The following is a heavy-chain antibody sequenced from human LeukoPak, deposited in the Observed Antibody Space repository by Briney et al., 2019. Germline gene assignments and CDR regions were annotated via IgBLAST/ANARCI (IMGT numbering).Heavy chain of an antibody. J-gene: IGHJ4*02. CDR1: GYTFTGYY. CDR2: INPNSGGT. V-gene: IGHV1-2*02. Sequence: ASVKVSCKASGYTFTGYYMHWVRQAPGQGLDWMGWINPNSGGTNYAQKFQGRVTMIRDTSISTAYMELSRLRSDDTAVYYCAREGSSGWYYFDYWGQGTLVTVSS. D-gene: IGHD6-19*01. CDR3: AREGSSGWYYFDY.